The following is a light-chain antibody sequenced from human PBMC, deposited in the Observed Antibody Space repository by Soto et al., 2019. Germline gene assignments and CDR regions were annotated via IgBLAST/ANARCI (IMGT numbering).Light chain of an antibody. J-gene: IGLJ1*01. CDR3: NSFRVSHLYV. V-gene: IGLV2-14*01. Sequence: QSVLSQPASVSGSPGQTITISCTGTSTDVGGYNAVSWYQHHPGKAPKLIIYEVTHRPSGVSDRFSASKSRNTASLTISGLQAEDEADYYCNSFRVSHLYVFGTGTKATVL. CDR2: EVT. CDR1: STDVGGYNA.